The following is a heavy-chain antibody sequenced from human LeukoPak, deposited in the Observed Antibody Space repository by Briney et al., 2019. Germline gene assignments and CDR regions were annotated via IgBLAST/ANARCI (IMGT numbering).Heavy chain of an antibody. J-gene: IGHJ4*02. D-gene: IGHD2-15*01. CDR1: GYSISSGYY. V-gene: IGHV4-38-2*02. CDR2: IYHSGST. CDR3: ARGYCSGGSCYSAFFDY. Sequence: SETLSLTYTVSGYSISSGYYWGWIRQPPGKGLEWIGSIYHSGSTYYNPSLKSRVTISVDTSKNQFSLKLSSVTAADTAVYYCARGYCSGGSCYSAFFDYWGQGTLVTVSS.